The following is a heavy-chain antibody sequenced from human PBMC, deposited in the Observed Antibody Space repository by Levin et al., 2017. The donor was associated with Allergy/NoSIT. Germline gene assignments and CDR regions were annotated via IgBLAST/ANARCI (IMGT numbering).Heavy chain of an antibody. J-gene: IGHJ4*02. CDR1: GGSISSSHYY. V-gene: IGHV4-39*07. CDR3: ARVFDYYDFSGYSYYFEP. CDR2: VHHTVST. D-gene: IGHD3-22*01. Sequence: PSETLSLTCTVSGGSISSSHYYWAWIRQPPGKGLEYIGTVHHTVSTFYNPSLKSPVTISVDVSKNQFSLQLSSVTAADTAVYYCARVFDYYDFSGYSYYFEPWGQGTLVTVSS.